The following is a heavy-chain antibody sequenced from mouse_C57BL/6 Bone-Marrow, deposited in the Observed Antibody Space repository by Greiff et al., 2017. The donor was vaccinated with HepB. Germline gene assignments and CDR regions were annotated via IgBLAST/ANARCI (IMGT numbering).Heavy chain of an antibody. Sequence: EVQRVESGGGLVKPGGSLKLSCAASGFTFSSYAMSWVRQTPEKRLEWVATISDGGSYTYYPDNVKGRFTISRDNAKNNLYLQMSHLKSEDTAMYYCAREGNLAWFAYWGQGTLVTVSA. CDR1: GFTFSSYA. V-gene: IGHV5-4*01. CDR2: ISDGGSYT. CDR3: AREGNLAWFAY. D-gene: IGHD2-1*01. J-gene: IGHJ3*01.